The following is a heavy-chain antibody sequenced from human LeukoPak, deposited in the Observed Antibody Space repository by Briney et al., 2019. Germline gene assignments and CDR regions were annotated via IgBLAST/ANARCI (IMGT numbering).Heavy chain of an antibody. D-gene: IGHD3-22*01. V-gene: IGHV3-30*02. J-gene: IGHJ4*02. CDR1: VFTFSSYG. CDR2: IRYDGSNK. CDR3: ARHVHVSMIVVILSDYFDY. Sequence: GGSLRLSCAASVFTFSSYGMHWVRQAPGKGLEWVAFIRYDGSNKYYADSVKGRFTISRDNSKNTLYLQMNSLRAEDTAVYYCARHVHVSMIVVILSDYFDYWGRGTPVSVSS.